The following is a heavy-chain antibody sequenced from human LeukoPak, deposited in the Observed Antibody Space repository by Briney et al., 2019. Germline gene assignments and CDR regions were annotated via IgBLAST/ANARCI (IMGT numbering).Heavy chain of an antibody. Sequence: SVKVSCKASGGTFSSYAISWVRQAPGQGLEWMGGIIPIFGTANYAQKFQGRVTITADESTSTVYMELSSLRSEDTAVYYCARGIAVADDAFDIWGQGTMVTVSS. CDR2: IIPIFGTA. J-gene: IGHJ3*02. V-gene: IGHV1-69*13. CDR3: ARGIAVADDAFDI. CDR1: GGTFSSYA. D-gene: IGHD6-19*01.